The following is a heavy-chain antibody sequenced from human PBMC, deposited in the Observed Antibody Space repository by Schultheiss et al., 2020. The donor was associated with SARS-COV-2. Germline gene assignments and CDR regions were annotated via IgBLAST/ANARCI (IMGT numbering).Heavy chain of an antibody. CDR2: IYYSGST. Sequence: SETLSLTCAVSVYSISSGYYWGWIRQPPGKGLEWIGYIYYSGSTYYNPSLKSRVTISVDTSKNQFSLKLSSVTAADTAVYYCARWAIAAAGLFDYWGQGTLVTVAS. V-gene: IGHV4-38-2*01. CDR1: VYSISSGYY. D-gene: IGHD6-13*01. J-gene: IGHJ4*02. CDR3: ARWAIAAAGLFDY.